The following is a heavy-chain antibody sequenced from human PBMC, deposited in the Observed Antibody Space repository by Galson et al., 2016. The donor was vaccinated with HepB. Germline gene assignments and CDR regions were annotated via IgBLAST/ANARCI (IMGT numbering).Heavy chain of an antibody. CDR3: VREDYGDDPVYYYYYGMDV. CDR2: IYGGGST. CDR1: GFTVSTNY. D-gene: IGHD4-17*01. J-gene: IGHJ6*02. V-gene: IGHV3-66*01. Sequence: SLRLSCAASGFTVSTNYMSWVRQAPGKGLEWVSVIYGGGSTTYADSVRGRFTISRDNAKNTLYLQMNSLRAEDTALYYCVREDYGDDPVYYYYYGMDVWGQGTTVSVSS.